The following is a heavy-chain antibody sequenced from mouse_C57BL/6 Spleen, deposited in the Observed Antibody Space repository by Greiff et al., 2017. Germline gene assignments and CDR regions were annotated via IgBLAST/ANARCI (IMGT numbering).Heavy chain of an antibody. CDR1: GYTFTSYW. CDR2: IYPGSGST. D-gene: IGHD2-14*01. V-gene: IGHV1-55*01. Sequence: VQLQQPGAELVKPGASVKMSCKASGYTFTSYWITWVKQRPGQGLEWIGDIYPGSGSTNYNGKFKSKATLTVDTSSSTAYMQLSSLTSEDAAVYYDAGSACCYKYDRAGLAYWGQGTLVTVSA. CDR3: AGSACCYKYDRAGLAY. J-gene: IGHJ3*01.